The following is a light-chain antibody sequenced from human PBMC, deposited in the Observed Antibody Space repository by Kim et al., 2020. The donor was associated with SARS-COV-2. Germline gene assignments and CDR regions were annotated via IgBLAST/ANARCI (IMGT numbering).Light chain of an antibody. Sequence: DIQMTQSPSTLSASVGDRVIITCRASQDIDNWLAWYQQRPGKAPKLLIHKASSLESGVPSRFSGSGSGTEFTLTISSLQPDDFATYYCQQYYTYFPAFGQGTKVDIK. CDR1: QDIDNW. CDR3: QQYYTYFPA. CDR2: KAS. J-gene: IGKJ1*01. V-gene: IGKV1-5*03.